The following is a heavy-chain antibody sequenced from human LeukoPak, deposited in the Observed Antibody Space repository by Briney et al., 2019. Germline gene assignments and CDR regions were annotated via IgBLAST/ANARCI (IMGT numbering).Heavy chain of an antibody. CDR1: GFTFSTYA. CDR2: IRGSGDLT. D-gene: IGHD4-11*01. Sequence: GGSLRLSCAASGFTFSTYAMSWVRQAPGKGLEWVSAIRGSGDLTYYADSVKGRFTISRDNSKNTLYLQMNSLRAEDTAVYYCAKDGGGYSKEAYYYYYMDVWGKGTTVTVSS. CDR3: AKDGGGYSKEAYYYYYMDV. V-gene: IGHV3-23*01. J-gene: IGHJ6*03.